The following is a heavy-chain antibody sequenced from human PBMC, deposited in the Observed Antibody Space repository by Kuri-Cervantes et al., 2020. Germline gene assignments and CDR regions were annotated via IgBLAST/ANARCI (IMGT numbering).Heavy chain of an antibody. J-gene: IGHJ2*01. CDR2: ISYSGST. CDR3: AKETVTGTPRRGYLDL. Sequence: SETLSLTCSVSGGSISTYYWNWIRQPPGKGLEWIGYISYSGSTNYNPSLKGRVIISVDTSKNEFSLKLSTVTAADTAVYYCAKETVTGTPRRGYLDLWGRGTLVTVSS. D-gene: IGHD4-17*01. CDR1: GGSISTYY. V-gene: IGHV4-59*12.